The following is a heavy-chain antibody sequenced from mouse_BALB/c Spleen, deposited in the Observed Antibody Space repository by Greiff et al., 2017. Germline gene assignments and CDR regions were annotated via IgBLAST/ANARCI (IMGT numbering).Heavy chain of an antibody. D-gene: IGHD1-2*01. Sequence: QVHVKQPGAELVKPGASVKLSCKASGYTFTSYYMYWVKQRPGQGLEWIGGINPSNGGTNFNEKFKSKATLTVDKSSSTAYMQLSSLTSEDSAVYYCTREGALLRGYAMDYWGQGTSVTVSS. CDR1: GYTFTSYY. V-gene: IGHV1S81*02. CDR2: INPSNGGT. CDR3: TREGALLRGYAMDY. J-gene: IGHJ4*01.